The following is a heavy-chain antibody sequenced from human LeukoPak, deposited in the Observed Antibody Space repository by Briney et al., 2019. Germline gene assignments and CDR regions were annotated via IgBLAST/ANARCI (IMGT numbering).Heavy chain of an antibody. CDR2: IYSGGST. CDR3: ARDSYGDYEDY. D-gene: IGHD4-17*01. Sequence: GGSLRLSCAASGFTVSSNYMSWVRQAPGKGLGWVSVIYSGGSTYYADSVKGRFTISRDNSKNTLYLQMNSLRAEDTAEYYCARDSYGDYEDYWGQGTLVTVSS. J-gene: IGHJ4*02. CDR1: GFTVSSNY. V-gene: IGHV3-66*01.